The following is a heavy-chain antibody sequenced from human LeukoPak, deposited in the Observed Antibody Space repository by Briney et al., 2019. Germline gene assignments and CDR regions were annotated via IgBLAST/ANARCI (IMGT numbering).Heavy chain of an antibody. Sequence: GASVKVSCKASGGTFSSYAISWVRQAPGQGLEWMGGIIPIFGTANYAQKFQGRVTITADESTSTAYMELRSLRSDDTAVYYCASGTGTPYSSGWYYFDYWGQGTLVTVSS. J-gene: IGHJ4*02. CDR2: IIPIFGTA. V-gene: IGHV1-69*13. D-gene: IGHD6-19*01. CDR3: ASGTGTPYSSGWYYFDY. CDR1: GGTFSSYA.